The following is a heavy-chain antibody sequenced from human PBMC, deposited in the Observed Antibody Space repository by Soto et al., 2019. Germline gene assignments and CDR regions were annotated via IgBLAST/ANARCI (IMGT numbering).Heavy chain of an antibody. D-gene: IGHD3-3*01. V-gene: IGHV3-23*01. Sequence: PGGSLRLSCAASGFTFSSYAMSWVRQAPGKGLEWVSAISGSGGSTYYADSVKGRFTISRDNSKNTLYLQMNSLRAEDTAVYYCARTYYDFWSGYAYFDYWGQGTLVTVS. CDR2: ISGSGGST. J-gene: IGHJ4*02. CDR3: ARTYYDFWSGYAYFDY. CDR1: GFTFSSYA.